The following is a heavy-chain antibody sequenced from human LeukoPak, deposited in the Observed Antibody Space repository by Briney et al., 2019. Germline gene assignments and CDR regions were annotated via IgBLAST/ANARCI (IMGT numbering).Heavy chain of an antibody. CDR1: GYRFTAYW. CDR3: ASRKKGMATAGFDY. D-gene: IGHD5-24*01. V-gene: IGHV5-51*01. J-gene: IGHJ4*02. CDR2: IYPGDSDT. Sequence: GESLRISCKGSGYRFTAYWIGWVRQMPGKGLEWMGIIYPGDSDTRYSPSFQGQVTISAEKSISTAYLQWSSLKASDTALYYCASRKKGMATAGFDYWGQGTLVTVSS.